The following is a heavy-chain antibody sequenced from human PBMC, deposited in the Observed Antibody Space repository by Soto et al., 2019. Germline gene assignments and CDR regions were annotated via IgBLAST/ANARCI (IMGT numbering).Heavy chain of an antibody. D-gene: IGHD6-19*01. CDR3: AKDLPGNGQLLNWYFDL. J-gene: IGHJ2*01. Sequence: EVQLLESGGGLVQPGGSLRLSCAASGFTFSSYAMSWVRQAPGKGLEWVSAISGSGGFTYYSDSVKGRFTISRDNSKNTLDLRMNSLRAEDTAVYYCAKDLPGNGQLLNWYFDLWGRGTLVTVSS. V-gene: IGHV3-23*01. CDR1: GFTFSSYA. CDR2: ISGSGGFT.